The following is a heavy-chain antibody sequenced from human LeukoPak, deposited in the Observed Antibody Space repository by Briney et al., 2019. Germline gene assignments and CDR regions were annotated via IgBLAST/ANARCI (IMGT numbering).Heavy chain of an antibody. Sequence: SSETLSLTCTVSGGSISSYYWSWIRQPPGKGLEWIGYIYYSGSTNYNPSLKSRVTISVYTSENQFSVKLSSVTAADTAVYYCARLKYYYDSSGYRAEYFQHWGQGTLVTVSS. J-gene: IGHJ1*01. CDR2: IYYSGST. V-gene: IGHV4-59*01. CDR3: ARLKYYYDSSGYRAEYFQH. D-gene: IGHD3-22*01. CDR1: GGSISSYY.